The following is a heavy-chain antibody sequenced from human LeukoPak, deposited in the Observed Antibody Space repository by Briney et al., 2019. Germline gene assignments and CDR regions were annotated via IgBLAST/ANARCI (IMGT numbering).Heavy chain of an antibody. CDR2: IRYDGSSK. V-gene: IGHV3-30*02. Sequence: GGSLRLSCAASGFTLSSYGMHWVRQAPGKGLEWVAFIRYDGSSKYYADSAKGRFTISRDNSKNTLYLQMNSLRAEDTAVYYCAKELVRIEVAGTGGGFDYWGQGTLVTVSS. J-gene: IGHJ4*02. CDR3: AKELVRIEVAGTGGGFDY. CDR1: GFTLSSYG. D-gene: IGHD6-19*01.